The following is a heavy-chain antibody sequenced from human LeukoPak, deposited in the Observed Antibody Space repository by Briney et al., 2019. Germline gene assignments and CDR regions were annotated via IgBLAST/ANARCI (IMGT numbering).Heavy chain of an antibody. Sequence: GGSVRLSCAASGFTFSSYAMSWVRQAPGKGLEWVSAISGNGGSTYYADSVKGRFTISRDNSKNALYLQMNSLRAEDTAVYYCAKNIVLPDRRSGYDFWGQGTLVTVSS. CDR1: GFTFSSYA. J-gene: IGHJ4*02. D-gene: IGHD5-12*01. V-gene: IGHV3-23*01. CDR3: AKNIVLPDRRSGYDF. CDR2: ISGNGGST.